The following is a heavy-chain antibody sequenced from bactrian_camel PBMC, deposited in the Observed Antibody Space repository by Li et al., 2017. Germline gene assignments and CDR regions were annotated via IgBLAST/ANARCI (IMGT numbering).Heavy chain of an antibody. J-gene: IGHJ4*01. CDR1: AFTFTRDY. CDR2: IYTGDGKT. Sequence: HVQLVESGGALVQPGGSLSLSCAASAFTFTRDYMAWVRQAPGKGLEWMSSIYTGDGKTYYADSVKGRFTISVDNAKKILYLQMNNLKPEDTAVYYCAGDGSVLYWSFYWGQGTQVTVS. V-gene: IGHV3-2*01. CDR3: AGDGSVLYWSFY. D-gene: IGHD1*01.